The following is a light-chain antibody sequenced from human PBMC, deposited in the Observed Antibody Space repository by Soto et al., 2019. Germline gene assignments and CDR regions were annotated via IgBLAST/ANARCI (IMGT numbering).Light chain of an antibody. CDR1: SSNIGAGYD. CDR2: GNN. Sequence: QSVLTQPPSVSGAPGHRFTNSCTGSSSNIGAGYDVHWYQQLPGTAPKLLIYGNNNRPSGVPDRFSGSKSGTSASLAITGLQAEDEADYYCQSYDSSLSGVVFGGETKLTVL. J-gene: IGLJ2*01. V-gene: IGLV1-40*01. CDR3: QSYDSSLSGVV.